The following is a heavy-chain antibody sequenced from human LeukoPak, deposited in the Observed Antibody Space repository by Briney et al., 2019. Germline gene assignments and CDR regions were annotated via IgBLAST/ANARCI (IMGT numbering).Heavy chain of an antibody. J-gene: IGHJ4*02. CDR1: GYTLTELS. Sequence: GASVKVSCKVSGYTLTELSMHWVRQAPGKGLERMGGFDPEDGETIYAQKFQGRVTMTEDTSTDTAYMELSSLRSEDTAVYYCATSHSYDYVWGSYRIFDYWGQGTLVTVSS. V-gene: IGHV1-24*01. D-gene: IGHD3-16*02. CDR2: FDPEDGET. CDR3: ATSHSYDYVWGSYRIFDY.